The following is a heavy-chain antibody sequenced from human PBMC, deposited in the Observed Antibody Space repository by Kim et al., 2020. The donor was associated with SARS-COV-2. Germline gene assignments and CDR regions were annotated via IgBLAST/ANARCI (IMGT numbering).Heavy chain of an antibody. CDR1: GYSFTSYW. CDR2: IYPGDSDT. J-gene: IGHJ2*01. Sequence: GESLKISCKGSGYSFTSYWIGWVRQMPGKGLEWMGIIYPGDSDTRYSPSFQGQVTISADKSISTAYLQWSSLKASDTAMYYCARPHDYGDYVDWYFDLWGRGTLVTVSS. CDR3: ARPHDYGDYVDWYFDL. D-gene: IGHD4-17*01. V-gene: IGHV5-51*01.